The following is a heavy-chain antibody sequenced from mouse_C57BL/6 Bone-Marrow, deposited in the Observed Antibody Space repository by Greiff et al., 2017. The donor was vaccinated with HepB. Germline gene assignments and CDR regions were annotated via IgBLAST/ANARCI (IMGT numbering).Heavy chain of an antibody. CDR1: EYEFPSHD. CDR2: INSDGGST. J-gene: IGHJ1*03. Sequence: DVHLVESGGGLVQPGESLKLSCESNEYEFPSHDMSWVRKTPEKRLELVAAINSDGGSTYYPDTMERRFIISRDNTKKTLYLQMSSLRSEDTALYYCARHGGETGTWYFDVWGTGTTVTVSS. D-gene: IGHD4-1*01. CDR3: ARHGGETGTWYFDV. V-gene: IGHV5-2*01.